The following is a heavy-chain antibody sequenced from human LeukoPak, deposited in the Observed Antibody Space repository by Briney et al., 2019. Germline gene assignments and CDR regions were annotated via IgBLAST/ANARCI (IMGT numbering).Heavy chain of an antibody. Sequence: ASVKVSCKTSGYTFTGQYIHWIRQAPGQGLEWMGWINPEGGATNYAQKFQGRVTMTRDTSISTAYMELSRLRSDDTAVYYCARDSSSFYRMDVWGKGTTVTVSS. CDR2: INPEGGAT. CDR1: GYTFTGQY. D-gene: IGHD6-13*01. V-gene: IGHV1-2*02. J-gene: IGHJ6*04. CDR3: ARDSSSFYRMDV.